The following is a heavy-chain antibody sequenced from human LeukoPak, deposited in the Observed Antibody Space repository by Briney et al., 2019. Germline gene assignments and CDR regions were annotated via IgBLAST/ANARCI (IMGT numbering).Heavy chain of an antibody. CDR2: IYYSGNT. J-gene: IGHJ3*02. D-gene: IGHD4-17*01. CDR1: GDSISSSSSY. V-gene: IGHV4-39*07. CDR3: ARDIHDYGDYGFRAFDI. Sequence: SETLSLTCTVSGDSISSSSSYWGWIRQPPGKGLEWIGSIYYSGNTYYNPSLKSRVTISVDTSKNQFSLKLSSVTAADTAVYYCARDIHDYGDYGFRAFDIWGQGTMVTVSS.